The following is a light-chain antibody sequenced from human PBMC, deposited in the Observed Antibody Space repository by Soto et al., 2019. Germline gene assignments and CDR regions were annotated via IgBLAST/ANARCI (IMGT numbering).Light chain of an antibody. CDR1: QSVSGN. V-gene: IGKV3-15*01. J-gene: IGKJ4*01. CDR2: GAS. Sequence: EIVMTQSPGTLSVSPGERATLSCRASQSVSGNFAWYQQKPGQAPRLLIYGASTRATGIPARFSGSGSGTEFTLTISRLQSEDFAVYYCQQYNKWPLTFGRGTKVEIK. CDR3: QQYNKWPLT.